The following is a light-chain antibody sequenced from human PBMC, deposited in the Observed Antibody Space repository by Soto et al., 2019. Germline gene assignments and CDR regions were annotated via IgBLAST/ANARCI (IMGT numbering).Light chain of an antibody. CDR3: QQSYSTPRALT. CDR2: AAS. CDR1: QSISSY. Sequence: IQMTQSPSSLSASVGDRVTITCRASQSISSYLNWYQQKPGKAPKLLIYAASSLQSGVPSRFSGSGSGTDFTLTISSLQPEDFATYYCQQSYSTPRALTFGGGTKVDIK. J-gene: IGKJ4*01. V-gene: IGKV1-39*01.